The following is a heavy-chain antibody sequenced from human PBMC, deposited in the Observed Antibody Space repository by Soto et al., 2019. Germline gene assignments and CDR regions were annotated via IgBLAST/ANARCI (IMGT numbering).Heavy chain of an antibody. CDR1: NYAISSCFF. CDR2: IYHTGDT. J-gene: IGHJ4*02. V-gene: IGHV4-38-2*02. Sequence: ASETLSLTCAVSNYAISSCFFWAWIRQPPGRGLEWIGSIYHTGDTHYNPSLRSQFTMSVDTSKYQFSLKLTSLTAADTAIYFCARDTNSLDSWGQGILVTVSS. CDR3: ARDTNSLDS. D-gene: IGHD2-8*01.